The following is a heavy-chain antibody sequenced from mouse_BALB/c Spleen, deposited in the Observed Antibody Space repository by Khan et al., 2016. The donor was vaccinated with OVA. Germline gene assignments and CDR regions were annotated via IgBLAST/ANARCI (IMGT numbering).Heavy chain of an antibody. CDR2: IWSGGNT. CDR3: ARNRGVHYNMDY. Sequence: QVQLKQSGPGLVQPSQSLSITCTVSGFSLTNYGVHWVRQPPGKGLEWLGMIWSGGNTDYNAAFISRLSISKDNTKSHIFFKMNSLQADDTAIDYCARNRGVHYNMDYWGQGTSVTVSS. J-gene: IGHJ4*01. D-gene: IGHD3-3*01. V-gene: IGHV2-4*02. CDR1: GFSLTNYG.